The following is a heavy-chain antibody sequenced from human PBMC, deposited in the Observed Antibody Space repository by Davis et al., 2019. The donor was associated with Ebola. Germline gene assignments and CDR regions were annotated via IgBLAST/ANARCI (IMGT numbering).Heavy chain of an antibody. J-gene: IGHJ4*02. Sequence: PGGSLRLSCVASGFTFSGYAMHWVRQAPGKGLEWVAVISYDGSNKYYADSVKGRFTISRDNSQNTLSLQMNSLRAEDTAVYYCAKGLKVSGWYYFEYWGQGTLVTVSS. V-gene: IGHV3-30*04. CDR3: AKGLKVSGWYYFEY. CDR2: ISYDGSNK. D-gene: IGHD6-19*01. CDR1: GFTFSGYA.